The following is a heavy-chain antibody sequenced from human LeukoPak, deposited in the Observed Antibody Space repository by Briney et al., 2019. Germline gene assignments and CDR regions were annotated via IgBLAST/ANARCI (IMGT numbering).Heavy chain of an antibody. V-gene: IGHV3-15*01. Sequence: PGGSLRLSCAASGFTFSNAWMSWVRQAPGKGLEWVGRIKSKTDGGTTDYAAPVKGRFTISRDDSKNTLYLQMNSLKTEDTAVYYCTTADSSGYSPTKVDYWGQGILVTVSS. J-gene: IGHJ4*02. CDR2: IKSKTDGGTT. CDR3: TTADSSGYSPTKVDY. CDR1: GFTFSNAW. D-gene: IGHD3-22*01.